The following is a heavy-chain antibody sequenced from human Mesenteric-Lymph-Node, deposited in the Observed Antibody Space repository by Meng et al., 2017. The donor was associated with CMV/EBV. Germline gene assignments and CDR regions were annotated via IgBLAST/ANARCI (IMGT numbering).Heavy chain of an antibody. CDR3: ARMYNSGWPFDY. CDR1: GYTFSTYD. J-gene: IGHJ4*02. V-gene: IGHV1-46*04. D-gene: IGHD6-19*01. Sequence: CKASGYTFSTYDMHWVRQAPGQGLEWMGIINPSGGDTTHGQKLQGRVALTRDTSTNIVYMELSSLRFEDTAVYYCARMYNSGWPFDYWGQGTLVTVSS. CDR2: INPSGGDT.